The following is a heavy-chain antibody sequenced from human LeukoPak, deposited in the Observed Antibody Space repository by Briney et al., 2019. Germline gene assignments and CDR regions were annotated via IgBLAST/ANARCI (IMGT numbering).Heavy chain of an antibody. CDR3: ARQLGSYYFDY. V-gene: IGHV1-69*13. CDR1: GGTFSSYA. CDR2: IIPIFGTA. Sequence: GASVKVSCKASGGTFSSYAISWVQQAPGQGLEWMGGIIPIFGTANYAQKFQGRVTITADESTSTAYMELSSLRSEDTAVYYCARQLGSYYFDYWGQGTLVTVSS. D-gene: IGHD1-1*01. J-gene: IGHJ4*02.